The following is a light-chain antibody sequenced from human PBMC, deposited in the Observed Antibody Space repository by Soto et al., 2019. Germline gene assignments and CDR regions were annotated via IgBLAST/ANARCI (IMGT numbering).Light chain of an antibody. CDR2: GAS. CDR3: QQYDSSPIT. J-gene: IGKJ5*01. Sequence: EIVLTQSPGTLSLSPGERATLSCRASQSVSSSYLAWYQQKPGQAPRLLIYGASSRVTGIPDRFSGSGSGTDFTLTISRLEPEDFAMYYCQQYDSSPITFGQGTRLEIK. CDR1: QSVSSSY. V-gene: IGKV3-20*01.